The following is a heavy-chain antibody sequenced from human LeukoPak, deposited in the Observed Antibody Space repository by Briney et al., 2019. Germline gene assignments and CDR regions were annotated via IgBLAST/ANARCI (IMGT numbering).Heavy chain of an antibody. D-gene: IGHD5/OR15-5a*01. CDR2: ISTDSGDT. J-gene: IGHJ5*02. CDR1: GYHFTGYH. CDR3: AGLGSTVKGRIDP. V-gene: IGHV1-2*02. Sequence: ASVKVSCKVSGYHFTGYHVHWVRQAPGQGLEWIGRISTDSGDTNGAQKFQGRVTMTRDTSISTAFMEFSGLTSDDSAVYYCAGLGSTVKGRIDPWGQGTPVTVST.